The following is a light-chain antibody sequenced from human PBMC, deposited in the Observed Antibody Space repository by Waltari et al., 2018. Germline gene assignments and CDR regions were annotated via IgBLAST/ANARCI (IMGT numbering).Light chain of an antibody. V-gene: IGLV2-14*01. J-gene: IGLJ1*01. CDR1: THDVGRYNY. Sequence: QSALTQPASVSGSPGQSITISCTGTTHDVGRYNYVSWYQHLPGKAPKLIIFGGSHRPSGVSNRCSGSKSGSTASLTISGLRADDAGDYYCHSFTDSNTFNFVFGPGTTVIVL. CDR2: GGS. CDR3: HSFTDSNTFNFV.